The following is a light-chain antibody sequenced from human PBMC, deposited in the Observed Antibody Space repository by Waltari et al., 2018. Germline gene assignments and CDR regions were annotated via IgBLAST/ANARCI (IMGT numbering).Light chain of an antibody. Sequence: DIHMTQSPSTLSASIGDTVTITCRASQDINTWLAWYQQRPGKAPNLLIYKASYLESGVPSRFSGSGSGTEFTLTISSLQPDDFGVYYCQYYGASRGPITFGQGTRLEIK. CDR3: QYYGASRGPIT. CDR1: QDINTW. J-gene: IGKJ5*01. CDR2: KAS. V-gene: IGKV1-5*03.